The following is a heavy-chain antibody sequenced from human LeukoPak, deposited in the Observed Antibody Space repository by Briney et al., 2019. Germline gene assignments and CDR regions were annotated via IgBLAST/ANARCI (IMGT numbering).Heavy chain of an antibody. CDR3: AKAGGYSYGYADY. J-gene: IGHJ4*02. V-gene: IGHV3-48*03. Sequence: PGGSLRLSCAASGFTFSSYEMNWVRQAPGKGLEWVSYISSSGSTIYYADSVKGRFTISRDNSKNTLYLQMNSLRAEDTAVYYCAKAGGYSYGYADYWGQGTLVTVSS. CDR1: GFTFSSYE. D-gene: IGHD5-18*01. CDR2: ISSSGSTI.